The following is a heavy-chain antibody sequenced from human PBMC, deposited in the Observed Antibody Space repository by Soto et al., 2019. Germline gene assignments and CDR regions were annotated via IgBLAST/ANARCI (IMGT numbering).Heavy chain of an antibody. J-gene: IGHJ1*01. CDR2: INPSGST. D-gene: IGHD2-15*01. V-gene: IGHV4-34*01. CDR3: ARGLLGGAAN. Sequence: QVQLQQWGAGLLKPSETLSLTCAVYGGSFSGYYWSWIRQPPGKGLEWIGEINPSGSTNYNPSLTSRVTISVDTSKNQFFLKLSSVTAADTSVYYCARGLLGGAANWGQGTRVTVSS. CDR1: GGSFSGYY.